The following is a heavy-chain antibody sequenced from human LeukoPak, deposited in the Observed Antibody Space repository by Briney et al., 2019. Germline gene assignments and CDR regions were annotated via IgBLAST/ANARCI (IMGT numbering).Heavy chain of an antibody. CDR3: ARTAAGRSSHYFDY. Sequence: SETLSLTCTVSGYSISSSSYYWGWIRQPPGKGLEWIGSIYYSGSTYYNPSLKSRVTISVDTSKNQFSLKLSSVTAADTAVYYCARTAAGRSSHYFDYWGQGTLVTVSS. CDR2: IYYSGST. V-gene: IGHV4-39*07. CDR1: GYSISSSSYY. D-gene: IGHD6-13*01. J-gene: IGHJ4*02.